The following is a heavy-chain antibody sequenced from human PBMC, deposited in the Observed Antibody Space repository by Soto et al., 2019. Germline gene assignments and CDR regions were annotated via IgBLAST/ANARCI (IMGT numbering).Heavy chain of an antibody. CDR1: ADTFSSSA. CDR2: IMPFFHAA. V-gene: IGHV1-69*01. J-gene: IGHJ6*02. CDR3: ARDLMSNCHYYGMDV. D-gene: IGHD1-1*01. Sequence: QGQLVQSGAEVKKPGSSVKVSCKASADTFSSSAFSWVRQAPGQGLEWMGGIMPFFHAANYAPRFQGRVTMTADEATSTVYKELSRLITGDKALYYCARDLMSNCHYYGMDVWGQVTTVSVSS.